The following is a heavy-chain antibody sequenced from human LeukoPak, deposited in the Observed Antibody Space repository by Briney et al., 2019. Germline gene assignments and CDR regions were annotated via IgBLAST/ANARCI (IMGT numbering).Heavy chain of an antibody. Sequence: PGGSLRPSCAASGFTFTNYAMNWVRQAPGEGLEWVSSISGGGETTYYADSAKGRFTISRDNSQNTLYLQMNSLRAEDTAVYYCARDYADYVGYFFFDYWGQGTLVTVSS. J-gene: IGHJ4*02. CDR3: ARDYADYVGYFFFDY. CDR2: ISGGGETT. CDR1: GFTFTNYA. V-gene: IGHV3-23*01. D-gene: IGHD4-17*01.